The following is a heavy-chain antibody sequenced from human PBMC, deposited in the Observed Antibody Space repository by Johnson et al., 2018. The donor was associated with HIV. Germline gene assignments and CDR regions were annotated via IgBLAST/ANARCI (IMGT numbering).Heavy chain of an antibody. V-gene: IGHV3-11*04. D-gene: IGHD3-10*01. CDR1: GFTFSDYY. J-gene: IGHJ3*02. Sequence: QVQLVESGGGLVNPGRSLRLSCAASGFTFSDYYMSWIRQAPGKGLEWVSYISSSSSTIYYEDSVKGRFTISRDNAKNSLYLQMNSLRTEDTAIYSCARDLLFNRTVQGRIIISGVFDMWGQGTVVHVSS. CDR2: ISSSSSTI. CDR3: ARDLLFNRTVQGRIIISGVFDM.